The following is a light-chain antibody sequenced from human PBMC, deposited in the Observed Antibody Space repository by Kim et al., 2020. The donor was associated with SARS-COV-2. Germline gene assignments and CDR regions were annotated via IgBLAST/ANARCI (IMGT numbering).Light chain of an antibody. CDR1: SSDVCGYNY. Sequence: PGQSSTSSGTGTSSDVCGYNYVSWYQRHPGKAPKLMIYDVSKRPSGVSNRFSGSKSGNTASLTISGLQAEDEADYYCSSYTSSSTLFGGGTQLTVL. CDR3: SSYTSSSTL. V-gene: IGLV2-14*04. J-gene: IGLJ3*02. CDR2: DVS.